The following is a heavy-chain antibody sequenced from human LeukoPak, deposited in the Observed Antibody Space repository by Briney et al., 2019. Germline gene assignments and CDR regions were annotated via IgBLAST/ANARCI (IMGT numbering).Heavy chain of an antibody. CDR3: AREGEDYYGSGSYFGRNWFDP. V-gene: IGHV1-46*01. J-gene: IGHJ5*02. CDR2: INPSGGST. D-gene: IGHD3-10*01. CDR1: GYTFTSYY. Sequence: ASVKVSCKASGYTFTSYYMHWVRQAPGQGLEWMGIINPSGGSTSYAQKFQGRVTMTRDMSTSTVYMELSSLRSEDTAVYYCAREGEDYYGSGSYFGRNWFDPWGQGTLVTVSS.